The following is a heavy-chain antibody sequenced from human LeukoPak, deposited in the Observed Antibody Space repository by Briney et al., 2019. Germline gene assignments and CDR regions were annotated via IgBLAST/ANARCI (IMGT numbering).Heavy chain of an antibody. CDR1: GYTFTSYD. Sequence: ASVKVPCKASGYTFTSYDINWVRQATGQGLEWVGWMNPSSGNTGYAQKCQGRVTMTRNTSISTAYMELSSLRSEDTAVYNCARMNWVSGSYHESPNWFDPWGQGTLVTVSS. D-gene: IGHD3-10*01. J-gene: IGHJ5*02. CDR2: MNPSSGNT. V-gene: IGHV1-8*01. CDR3: ARMNWVSGSYHESPNWFDP.